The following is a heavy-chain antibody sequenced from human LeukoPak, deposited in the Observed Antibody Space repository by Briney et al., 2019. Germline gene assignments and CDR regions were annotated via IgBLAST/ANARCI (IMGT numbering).Heavy chain of an antibody. Sequence: SQTLSLTCTVSGGSISSGGYYWSWIRQHPGKGLEWIGYIYYSGSTYYNPSLKSRVTMSVDTSKHQFSLKLSSVTAADTAVYYCARTSYCGGDCRSSYYYYGMDVWGQGTTVTVSS. CDR3: ARTSYCGGDCRSSYYYYGMDV. D-gene: IGHD2-21*02. V-gene: IGHV4-31*03. CDR1: GGSISSGGYY. CDR2: IYYSGST. J-gene: IGHJ6*02.